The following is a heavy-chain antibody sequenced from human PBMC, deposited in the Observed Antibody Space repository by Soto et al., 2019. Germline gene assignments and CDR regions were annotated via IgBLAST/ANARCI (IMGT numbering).Heavy chain of an antibody. Sequence: PGGSLRLSCAASGFTFSSYAMHWVRQAPGKGLEWVAVISYDGSNKYYADSVKGRFTISRDNSKNTLYLQMNSLRAEDTAVYYCAREFTPLITGGDYWGQGTLVTVSS. V-gene: IGHV3-30-3*01. J-gene: IGHJ4*02. CDR1: GFTFSSYA. D-gene: IGHD3-16*01. CDR3: AREFTPLITGGDY. CDR2: ISYDGSNK.